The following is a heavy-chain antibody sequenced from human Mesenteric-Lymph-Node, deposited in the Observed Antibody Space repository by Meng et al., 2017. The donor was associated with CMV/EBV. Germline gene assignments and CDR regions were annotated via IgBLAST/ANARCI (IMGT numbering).Heavy chain of an antibody. CDR2: VIPTSGTA. Sequence: SSFTLNWVRQAPGQGPEWMGGVIPTSGTAKYPQKFQGRVTITTDESTNTAYMEVSSLRSDDTAVYYCAGWAGKGDSGDFWTGPYDYWGQGTLVTVSS. CDR3: AGWAGKGDSGDFWTGPYDY. D-gene: IGHD3/OR15-3a*01. CDR1: SSFT. J-gene: IGHJ4*02. V-gene: IGHV1-69*05.